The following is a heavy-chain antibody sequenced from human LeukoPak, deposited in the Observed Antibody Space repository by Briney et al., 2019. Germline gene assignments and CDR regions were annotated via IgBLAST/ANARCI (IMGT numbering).Heavy chain of an antibody. J-gene: IGHJ5*02. V-gene: IGHV4-34*01. Sequence: SETLSLTCAVYGGSFSGYYWSGLRQPPGKGLEWIGEINHSGSTNYNPSLKSRVTISVDTSKNQFSLKLSSVTAADTAVYYCASQLSKTHNWFDPWGQGTLVTVSS. CDR3: ASQLSKTHNWFDP. D-gene: IGHD2-2*01. CDR2: INHSGST. CDR1: GGSFSGYY.